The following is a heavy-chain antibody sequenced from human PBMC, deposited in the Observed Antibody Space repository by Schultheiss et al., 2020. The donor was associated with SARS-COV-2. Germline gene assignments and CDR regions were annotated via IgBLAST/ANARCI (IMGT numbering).Heavy chain of an antibody. V-gene: IGHV3-74*01. CDR2: INSDGSST. Sequence: GGSLRLSCAASGFTFSSYWMHWVRQVPGKGLVWVSRINSDGSSTSYADSVRGRFTISRDNSKNTLYLQMNSLRVEDTAVYYCARDALYSYGYSANWGQGTLVTVSS. D-gene: IGHD5-18*01. CDR3: ARDALYSYGYSAN. J-gene: IGHJ4*02. CDR1: GFTFSSYW.